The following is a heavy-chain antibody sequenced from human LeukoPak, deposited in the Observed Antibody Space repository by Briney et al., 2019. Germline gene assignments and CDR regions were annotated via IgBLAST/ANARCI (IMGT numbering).Heavy chain of an antibody. V-gene: IGHV3-48*03. J-gene: IGHJ3*02. D-gene: IGHD6-13*01. CDR2: ITSSGSTI. Sequence: GGSLRLSCAASGFTFSAYDMNWVRQAPGKGLEWVSHITSSGSTIYYADSVKGRFTISRDNAKNSLYLQINSLRAEDTAVYYCARPGYSSSWSAFDIWGQGTMVTVSS. CDR3: ARPGYSSSWSAFDI. CDR1: GFTFSAYD.